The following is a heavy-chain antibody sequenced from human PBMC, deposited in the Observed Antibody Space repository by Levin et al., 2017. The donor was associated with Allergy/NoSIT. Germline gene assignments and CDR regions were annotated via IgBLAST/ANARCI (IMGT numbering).Heavy chain of an antibody. CDR1: GFTFSSYE. CDR2: ISSSGSTI. CDR3: ARHLITFGGVIVIGKNPGAFDI. V-gene: IGHV3-48*03. D-gene: IGHD3-16*02. Sequence: GGSLRLSCAASGFTFSSYEMNWVRQAPGKGLEWVSYISSSGSTIYYADSVKGRFTISRDNAKNSLYLQMNSLRAEDTAVYYCARHLITFGGVIVIGKNPGAFDIWGQGTMVTVSS. J-gene: IGHJ3*02.